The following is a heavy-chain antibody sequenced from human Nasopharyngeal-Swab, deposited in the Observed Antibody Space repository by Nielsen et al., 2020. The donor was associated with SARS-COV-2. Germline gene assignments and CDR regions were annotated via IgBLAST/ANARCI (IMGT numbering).Heavy chain of an antibody. CDR3: ARDWALGGYDTGSGY. J-gene: IGHJ4*02. CDR2: ISGSGGST. V-gene: IGHV3-23*01. D-gene: IGHD5-12*01. CDR1: GFTFSSYA. Sequence: GESLKISCAASGFTFSSYAMSWVRQAPGKGLEWVSAISGSGGSTYYADSVKGRFTISRDNSKNTLYLQMNSLRAEDTAVYYCARDWALGGYDTGSGYWGQGTLVTVSS.